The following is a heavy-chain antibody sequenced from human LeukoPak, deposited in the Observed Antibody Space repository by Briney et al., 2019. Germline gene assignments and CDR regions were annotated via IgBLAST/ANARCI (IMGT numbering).Heavy chain of an antibody. CDR2: ISAYNGNT. Sequence: GASVKVSCKASGYTFTSYGISWVRQAPGQGLEWMGWISAYNGNTNYAQKLQGRVTMTTDTSTSTAYMELRSLRSDDTAVYYCARASLVASGWVFPTYNWFDPWGQGTLVTVSS. V-gene: IGHV1-18*01. CDR1: GYTFTSYG. CDR3: ARASLVASGWVFPTYNWFDP. D-gene: IGHD6-19*01. J-gene: IGHJ5*02.